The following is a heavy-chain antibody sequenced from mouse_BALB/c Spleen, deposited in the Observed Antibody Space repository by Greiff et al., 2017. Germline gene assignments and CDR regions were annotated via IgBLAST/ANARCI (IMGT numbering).Heavy chain of an antibody. CDR2: INPSSGYT. CDR3: ARSPGLGYDRFAY. CDR1: GYTFTSYT. D-gene: IGHD2-2*01. J-gene: IGHJ3*01. Sequence: LQESGAELARPGASVKMSCKASGYTFTSYTMHWVKQRPGQGLEWIGYINPSSGYTNYNQKFKDKATLTADKSSSTAYMQLSSLTSEDSAVYYCARSPGLGYDRFAYWGQGTLVTVSA. V-gene: IGHV1-4*01.